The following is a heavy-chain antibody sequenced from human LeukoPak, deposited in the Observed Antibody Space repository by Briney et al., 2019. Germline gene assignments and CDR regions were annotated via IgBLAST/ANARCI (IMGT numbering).Heavy chain of an antibody. CDR3: ARSAAGTYY. CDR1: RFTFSSYS. V-gene: IGHV3-21*01. J-gene: IGHJ4*02. D-gene: IGHD1-1*01. Sequence: GRSLRLSCAASRFTFSSYSMNWVRQAPGKGLEWVSSISSSSSYKYYTDSVKGRFTISRDNAKNSLYLQMNSLRAEDTAVYYCARSAAGTYYWGQGTLVTVSS. CDR2: ISSSSSYK.